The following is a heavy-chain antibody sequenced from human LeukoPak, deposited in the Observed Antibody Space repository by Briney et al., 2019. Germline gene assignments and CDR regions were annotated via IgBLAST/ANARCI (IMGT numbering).Heavy chain of an antibody. CDR2: INGGNGNT. D-gene: IGHD3-16*01. CDR1: GYTFTTYA. J-gene: IGHJ6*02. V-gene: IGHV1-3*01. Sequence: GASVKVSCKASGYTFTTYAVHWVRQAPGQRPEWMGWINGGNGNTKYLQKFQGRVTITRDTSASTAYMELSSLRSEDTAVYYCAREDYDYGHGMDVWGQGTTVTVSS. CDR3: AREDYDYGHGMDV.